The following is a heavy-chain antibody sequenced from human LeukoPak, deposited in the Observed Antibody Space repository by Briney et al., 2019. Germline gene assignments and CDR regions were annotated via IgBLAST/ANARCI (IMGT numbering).Heavy chain of an antibody. Sequence: SLTHYSAAHRFPFRSYGMHRARHAPGKGLQWPTDTRYDGSNKYYADSVKGRFTISRDSSKNTLYLQMNSLRAEDTAVYYCARDSGPIAAAGTYGMDVWGKGTTVTVSS. J-gene: IGHJ6*04. V-gene: IGHV3-33*08. D-gene: IGHD6-13*01. CDR2: TRYDGSNK. CDR1: RFPFRSYG. CDR3: ARDSGPIAAAGTYGMDV.